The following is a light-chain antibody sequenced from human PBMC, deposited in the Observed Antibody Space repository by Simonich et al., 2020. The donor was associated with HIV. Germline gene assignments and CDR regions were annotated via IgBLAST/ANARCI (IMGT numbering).Light chain of an antibody. Sequence: DIQMTQSPSSVSVFEGDRDTITCRASKGINNWLAWYQRNPGKAPKLLIYKASSLESGVPSRFSGSGSGTEFTLTISSLHPDDFATYYCQHYNSYWALTFGGGTKVDTK. V-gene: IGKV1-5*03. CDR1: KGINNW. CDR3: QHYNSYWALT. CDR2: KAS. J-gene: IGKJ4*01.